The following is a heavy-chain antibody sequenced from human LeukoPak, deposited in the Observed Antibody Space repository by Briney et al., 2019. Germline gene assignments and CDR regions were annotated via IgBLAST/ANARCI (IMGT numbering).Heavy chain of an antibody. Sequence: SETLSLTCTVSGGSISSGDYYRSWIRQPPGKGLEWIGYIYYSGSTYYNPSLKSRVTISVDTSKNQFSLKLSSVTAADTAVYYCARDCSSTSLQVCYWGQGTLVTVSS. CDR3: ARDCSSTSLQVCY. D-gene: IGHD2-2*01. J-gene: IGHJ4*02. CDR2: IYYSGST. V-gene: IGHV4-30-4*01. CDR1: GGSISSGDYY.